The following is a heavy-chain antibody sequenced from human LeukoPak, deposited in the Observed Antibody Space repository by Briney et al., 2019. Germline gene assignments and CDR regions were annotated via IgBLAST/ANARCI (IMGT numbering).Heavy chain of an antibody. CDR3: ARRWAGDYDSSGYYYEAPVY. CDR1: GGTFSSYA. D-gene: IGHD3-22*01. Sequence: GSSVKVSCKASGGTFSSYAISWVRQAPGQGLEWMGGIIPIFGTANYAQKFQGRVTITTDESTSTAYMELSSLRSEDTAVYYCARRWAGDYDSSGYYYEAPVYWGQGTLVTVSS. V-gene: IGHV1-69*05. CDR2: IIPIFGTA. J-gene: IGHJ4*02.